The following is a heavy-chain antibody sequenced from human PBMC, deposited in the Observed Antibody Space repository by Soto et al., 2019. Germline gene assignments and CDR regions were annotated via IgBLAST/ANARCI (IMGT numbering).Heavy chain of an antibody. D-gene: IGHD3-10*01. V-gene: IGHV3-30-3*01. CDR2: ISYDGSNK. J-gene: IGHJ6*02. Sequence: GGSLRLSCAASGFTFSSYAMHWVRQAPGKGLEWVAVISYDGSNKYYADSVKGRFTISRDNSKNTLYLQMNSLRAEDKAVYYCARETVRGSPYYYYYYGMDVWGQGTTVTVSS. CDR3: ARETVRGSPYYYYYYGMDV. CDR1: GFTFSSYA.